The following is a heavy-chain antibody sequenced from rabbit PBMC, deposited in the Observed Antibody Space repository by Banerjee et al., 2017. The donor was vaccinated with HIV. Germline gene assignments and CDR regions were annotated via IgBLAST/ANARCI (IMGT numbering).Heavy chain of an antibody. D-gene: IGHD8-1*01. CDR3: ASHRYAGSSYYTGYTYFNL. CDR2: IYNGDGST. Sequence: QQQLVESGGGLVQPEGSLTLTCKASGFDFSSNAMCWVRQAPGKGPEWIACIYNGDGSTYYASWAKGRFTISTTSSTTVTLQMTSLTAADTATYFCASHRYAGSSYYTGYTYFNLWGPGTLVTVS. J-gene: IGHJ4*01. V-gene: IGHV1S47*01. CDR1: GFDFSSNA.